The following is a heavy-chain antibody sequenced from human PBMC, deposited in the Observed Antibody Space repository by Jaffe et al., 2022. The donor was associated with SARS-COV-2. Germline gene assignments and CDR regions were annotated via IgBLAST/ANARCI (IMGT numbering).Heavy chain of an antibody. D-gene: IGHD1-26*01. CDR3: ARDEVRVGLAQKWDLDY. Sequence: QVQLVESGGGVVQPGRSLRLSCAASGFTFRSYAMHWVRQAPGKGLEWVAVMSYDGTNNYYADSVKGRFTISRDNSKNTLYLQMNSLRTEDTAVYYCARDEVRVGLAQKWDLDYWGQGTLVTVSS. V-gene: IGHV3-30-3*01. J-gene: IGHJ4*02. CDR2: MSYDGTNN. CDR1: GFTFRSYA.